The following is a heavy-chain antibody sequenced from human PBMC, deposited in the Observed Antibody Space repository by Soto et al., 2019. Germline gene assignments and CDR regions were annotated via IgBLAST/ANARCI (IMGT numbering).Heavy chain of an antibody. D-gene: IGHD3-3*01. V-gene: IGHV1-2*02. CDR2: INPNSGGT. Sequence: ASVKVSCKASGYTFTGYYMHWVRQAPGQGLEWMGWINPNSGGTNYAQKFQGRVTMTRDTSISTAPMELSRLRSDDTAVYYCAVGADFWSGYYYYYGMDVWGQGTTVTVSS. CDR3: AVGADFWSGYYYYYGMDV. J-gene: IGHJ6*02. CDR1: GYTFTGYY.